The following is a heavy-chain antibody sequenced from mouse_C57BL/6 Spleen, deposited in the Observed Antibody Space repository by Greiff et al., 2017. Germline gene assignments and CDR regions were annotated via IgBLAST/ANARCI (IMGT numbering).Heavy chain of an antibody. D-gene: IGHD2-1*01. J-gene: IGHJ4*01. CDR2: INPYNGGT. Sequence: EVKLQQSGPVLVKPGASVKMSCKASGYTFTDYYMNWVKQSHGKSLEWIGVINPYNGGTSYNQKFKGKATLTVDKSSSTAYMELNSLTSEDAAVYCCSRFGNGNYEYAMDYWGQGTSVTVSS. CDR1: GYTFTDYY. V-gene: IGHV1-19*01. CDR3: SRFGNGNYEYAMDY.